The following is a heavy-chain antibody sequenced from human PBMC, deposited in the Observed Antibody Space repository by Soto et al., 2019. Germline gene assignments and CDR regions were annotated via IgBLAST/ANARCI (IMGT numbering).Heavy chain of an antibody. V-gene: IGHV1-18*01. CDR2: ICPFNGKT. J-gene: IGHJ4*02. Sequence: AAVKVSCKCCVYTFTCYLISWVRQAPGQGLDGMGWICPFNGKTNFVRRLRGRLTMTTESSTTTVPMELRSLSDDGTPVCYFAMDNLGQPFDYWGQGTLVTVSS. D-gene: IGHD7-27*01. CDR3: AMDNLGQPFDY. CDR1: VYTFTCYL.